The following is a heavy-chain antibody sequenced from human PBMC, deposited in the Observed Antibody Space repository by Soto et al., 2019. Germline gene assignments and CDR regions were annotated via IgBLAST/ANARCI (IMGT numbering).Heavy chain of an antibody. J-gene: IGHJ4*02. D-gene: IGHD3-10*01. CDR3: ARGPGGSGSHGDY. V-gene: IGHV1-8*01. CDR1: XYTFTSYD. CDR2: MNPNSGNT. Sequence: QVQLVQSGAEVKKPGASVXXXXXXSXYTFTSYDINWVRQATGQGLEWMGWMNPNSGNTGYAQKFQGRVTMTSNTSISTAYMELSSLRSEDTAVYYCARGPGGSGSHGDYWGQGTLVTVSS.